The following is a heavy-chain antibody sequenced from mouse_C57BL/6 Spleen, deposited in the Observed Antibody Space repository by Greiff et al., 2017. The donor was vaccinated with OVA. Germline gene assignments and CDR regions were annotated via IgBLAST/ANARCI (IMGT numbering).Heavy chain of an antibody. V-gene: IGHV1-81*01. CDR2: IYPRSGNT. D-gene: IGHD2-3*01. J-gene: IGHJ3*01. Sequence: VMLVESGAELARPGASVTLSCKASGYTFTSYGISWVKQRTGQGLEWIGEIYPRSGNTYYNEKFKGKATLTADKSSSTAYMELRSLTSEDSAVYFCAREGAIYDGYSAWLAYWGQGTLVTVSA. CDR3: AREGAIYDGYSAWLAY. CDR1: GYTFTSYG.